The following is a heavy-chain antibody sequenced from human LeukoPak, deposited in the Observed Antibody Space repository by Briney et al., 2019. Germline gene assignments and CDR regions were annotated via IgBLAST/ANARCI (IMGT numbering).Heavy chain of an antibody. CDR1: GGSISSSSYY. CDR3: ARDIGGAVGSWYYYYGMDV. Sequence: SETLSLTCTVSGGSISSSSYYWGWIRQPPGKGLEWIGSIYYSGSTYYNPSLKSRVTISVDTSKNQFSLKLSSVTAADTAVYYCARDIGGAVGSWYYYYGMDVWGQGTTVTVSS. J-gene: IGHJ6*02. V-gene: IGHV4-39*07. D-gene: IGHD3-16*01. CDR2: IYYSGST.